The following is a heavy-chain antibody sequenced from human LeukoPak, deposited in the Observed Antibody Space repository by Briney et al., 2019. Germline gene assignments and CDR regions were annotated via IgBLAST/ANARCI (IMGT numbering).Heavy chain of an antibody. V-gene: IGHV3-53*04. CDR3: ARVGPGYTYVYGAPYYFDS. CDR2: IFSGGNT. D-gene: IGHD5-18*01. Sequence: PGGSLRLSCAASGFTLSSNYMSWVRQAPGKGLEWVSLIFSGGNTYYSDSVKGRFTISRHNSGNTLYLQMNSLRAEDTAVYYCARVGPGYTYVYGAPYYFDSWAREPWSPSPQ. CDR1: GFTLSSNY. J-gene: IGHJ4*02.